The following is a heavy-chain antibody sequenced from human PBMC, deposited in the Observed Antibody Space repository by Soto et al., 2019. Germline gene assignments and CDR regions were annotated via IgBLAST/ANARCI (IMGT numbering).Heavy chain of an antibody. CDR1: GGSIRSSSYY. J-gene: IGHJ6*02. Sequence: PSETLSLTCTVSGGSIRSSSYYWDWIRQPPGKGLEWIGHIYYTGSTYYIPSLKSRVTISIDTSKNQFSLKLSSVTATDTAVYYCGRRPKSGSFHYYGVDVWGQGTTVNVSS. CDR2: IYYTGST. CDR3: GRRPKSGSFHYYGVDV. D-gene: IGHD1-26*01. V-gene: IGHV4-39*01.